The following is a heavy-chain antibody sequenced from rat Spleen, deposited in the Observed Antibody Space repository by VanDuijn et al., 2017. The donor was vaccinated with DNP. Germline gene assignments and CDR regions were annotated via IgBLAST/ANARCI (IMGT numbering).Heavy chain of an antibody. CDR3: ARWNSGHFDY. D-gene: IGHD4-3*01. Sequence: EVQLVESGGDLVQPGRSLKLSCAASGFTFSHYGIHWIRQAPTKGLEWVAYIRYDGGSTKYGDSVKGRFTISRDNAKNTLYLQMNSLRSEDMATYYCARWNSGHFDYWGQGVMVPVSA. CDR2: IRYDGGST. CDR1: GFTFSHYG. V-gene: IGHV5-22*01. J-gene: IGHJ2*01.